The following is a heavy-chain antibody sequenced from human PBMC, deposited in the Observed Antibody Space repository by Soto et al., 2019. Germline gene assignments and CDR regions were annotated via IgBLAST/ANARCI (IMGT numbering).Heavy chain of an antibody. Sequence: GGSLRLSCAASGFTFSSYAMSWVRQAPGKGLEWVSAISGSGGSTYYADSVKGRFTISRDNSKNTLYLQMNSLRAEDTAVYYCAMPPTASVLMVYATDNWFDPWGQGTLVTVSS. CDR1: GFTFSSYA. J-gene: IGHJ5*02. CDR3: AMPPTASVLMVYATDNWFDP. CDR2: ISGSGGST. D-gene: IGHD2-8*01. V-gene: IGHV3-23*01.